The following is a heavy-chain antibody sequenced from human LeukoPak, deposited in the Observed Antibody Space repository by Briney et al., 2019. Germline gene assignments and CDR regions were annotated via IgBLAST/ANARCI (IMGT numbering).Heavy chain of an antibody. J-gene: IGHJ4*02. CDR2: INSSGSIT. D-gene: IGHD1-26*01. CDR1: GFTFSDYY. Sequence: GGSLRLSCRASGFTFSDYYLSWIRQTPGKGLEWLSYINSSGSITDYADSVKGRFTISRDNAKNSVYLQMTSLRTEDTAVYYCARATRGGVGASSYWGQGTLVTVST. V-gene: IGHV3-11*01. CDR3: ARATRGGVGASSY.